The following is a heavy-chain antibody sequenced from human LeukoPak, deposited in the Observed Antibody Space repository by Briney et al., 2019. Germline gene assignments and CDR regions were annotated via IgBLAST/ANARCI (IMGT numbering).Heavy chain of an antibody. V-gene: IGHV3-23*01. CDR3: AKGASRYRGSARGAFDY. Sequence: GGSLRLSCAASGFTFSNYAMSWVRQAPGKGLEWVSAIRGGGGDTFYADSVKGRFTISRDNSKNTLSLQMSSLRAEDTAVYYCAKGASRYRGSARGAFDYWGQGTLVTVSS. D-gene: IGHD5-12*01. CDR1: GFTFSNYA. CDR2: IRGGGGDT. J-gene: IGHJ4*02.